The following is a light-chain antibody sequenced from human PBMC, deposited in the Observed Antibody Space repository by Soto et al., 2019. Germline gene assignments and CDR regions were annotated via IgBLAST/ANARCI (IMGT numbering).Light chain of an antibody. Sequence: QSVLTQPPSASGTPGQRVTISCSGSSSNIGSEPVNWYQQVPGTAPKLLIYSNSQRPSGVPDRFTGSKSGISASLAVSWLQSDDEADYYCASWDNGLKAWVFGGGTKLTVL. V-gene: IGLV1-44*01. CDR3: ASWDNGLKAWV. CDR2: SNS. J-gene: IGLJ3*02. CDR1: SSNIGSEP.